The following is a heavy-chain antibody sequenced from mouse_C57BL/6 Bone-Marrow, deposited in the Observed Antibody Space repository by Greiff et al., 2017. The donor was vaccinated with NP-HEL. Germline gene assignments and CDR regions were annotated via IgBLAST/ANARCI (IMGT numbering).Heavy chain of an antibody. D-gene: IGHD2-4*01. CDR1: GYTFTSYW. CDR3: IYYDYDGENY. V-gene: IGHV1-5*01. CDR2: IYPGNSDT. J-gene: IGHJ2*01. Sequence: VQLQQSGTVLARPGASVKMSCKTSGYTFTSYWMHWVKQRPGQGLEWIGAIYPGNSDTSYNQKFKGKAKLTAVTSASTAYMELSSLTNEDSAVYYCIYYDYDGENYWGQGTTLTVSS.